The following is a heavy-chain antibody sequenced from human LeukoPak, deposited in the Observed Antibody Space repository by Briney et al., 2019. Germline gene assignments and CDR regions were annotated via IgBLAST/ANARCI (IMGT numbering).Heavy chain of an antibody. V-gene: IGHV3-21*01. Sequence: GGSLRLSCAASGFTFSSYTMNWVRQAPGKGLEWISSIISRNGDMQYADPVKGRFTISRDNTENSLYLQMDSLGAEDTAVYHCARARTVELGTGPFDYWGQGTLVTVSS. CDR1: GFTFSSYT. J-gene: IGHJ4*02. CDR2: IISRNGDM. CDR3: ARARTVELGTGPFDY. D-gene: IGHD2-8*02.